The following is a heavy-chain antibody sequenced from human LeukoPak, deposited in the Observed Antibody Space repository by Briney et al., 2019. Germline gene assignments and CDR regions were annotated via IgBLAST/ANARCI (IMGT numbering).Heavy chain of an antibody. Sequence: ASVKVSCKASGYTLTSYYMHWVRQAPGQGLEWMGWINPNSGDTNYSQKFRAWVTMTRDTSISTAYMELSRLRSDDTAVYYCARVGSGWYSVFQHWGQGTLVTVSS. CDR3: ARVGSGWYSVFQH. CDR2: INPNSGDT. CDR1: GYTLTSYY. D-gene: IGHD6-19*01. J-gene: IGHJ1*01. V-gene: IGHV1-2*04.